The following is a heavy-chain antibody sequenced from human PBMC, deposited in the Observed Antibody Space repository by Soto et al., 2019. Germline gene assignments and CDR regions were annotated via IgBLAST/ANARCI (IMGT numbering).Heavy chain of an antibody. D-gene: IGHD1-26*01. J-gene: IGHJ3*01. V-gene: IGHV3-21*01. CDR2: ISNDDIYI. CDR1: GFTFSAYS. CDR3: ARGPLGAFDL. Sequence: PGGSLRLSCAGSGFTFSAYSMNWVRQAPGKGLDWVASISNDDIYIYHADSVKGRFTVSRDNGKNSLYLEMNNLRAEDTALYYCARGPLGAFDLWGQGTMVTVSS.